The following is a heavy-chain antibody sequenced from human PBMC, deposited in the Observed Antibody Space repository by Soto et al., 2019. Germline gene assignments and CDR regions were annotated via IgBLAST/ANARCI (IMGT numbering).Heavy chain of an antibody. CDR2: IWYDGSNK. V-gene: IGHV3-33*01. Sequence: GGSLRLSCAASGFTFSSYGMHWVRQAPGKGLEWVAVIWYDGSNKYYADSVKGRFTISRDNSKNTLYLQMNSLRAEDTAVYYCARDAERDDYVWGSLDYWVRGNLDTGSS. D-gene: IGHD3-16*01. CDR3: ARDAERDDYVWGSLDY. J-gene: IGHJ4*02. CDR1: GFTFSSYG.